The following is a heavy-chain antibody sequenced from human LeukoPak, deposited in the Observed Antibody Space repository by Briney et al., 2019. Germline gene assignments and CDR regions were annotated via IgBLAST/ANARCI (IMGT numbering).Heavy chain of an antibody. Sequence: SETLSLTCTVSGGSVSSTSHHWDWIRQPPGQGLEWIGSIFYSGSTYYSPSLKSRVTISVDTSKNQFSLKLSPVTAADTAVYYCARDFYHYDTSGYYPPFEYWGQGTLVTVSS. CDR1: GGSVSSTSHH. CDR3: ARDFYHYDTSGYYPPFEY. D-gene: IGHD3-22*01. V-gene: IGHV4-39*07. CDR2: IFYSGST. J-gene: IGHJ4*02.